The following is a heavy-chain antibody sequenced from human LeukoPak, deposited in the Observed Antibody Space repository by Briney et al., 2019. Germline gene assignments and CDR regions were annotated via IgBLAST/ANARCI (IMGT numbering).Heavy chain of an antibody. J-gene: IGHJ4*02. CDR3: ARLTYGSSWPFLDY. CDR2: IRYDGSNK. CDR1: GFTFSSYG. Sequence: GGSLRLSCAASGFTFSSYGMHWVRQAPGKGLEWVAFIRYDGSNKYYADSVKGRFTISRDNSKNTLYLQMNSLRAEDTAVYYCARLTYGSSWPFLDYWGQGTLVTVSS. V-gene: IGHV3-30*02. D-gene: IGHD6-13*01.